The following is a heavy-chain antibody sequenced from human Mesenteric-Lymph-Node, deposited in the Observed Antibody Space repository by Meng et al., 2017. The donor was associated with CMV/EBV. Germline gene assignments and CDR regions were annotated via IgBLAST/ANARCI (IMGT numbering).Heavy chain of an antibody. J-gene: IGHJ4*02. CDR3: ARDAPLGYCSSTSCYTHFDY. D-gene: IGHD2-2*02. CDR1: FTNLP. Sequence: FTNLPISLRRQTPGQGLEGMGGIIPIFGTANNGQKFQGRVTITTDESTSTAYMELSSLRSEDTAVYYCARDAPLGYCSSTSCYTHFDYWGQGTLVTVSS. CDR2: IIPIFGTA. V-gene: IGHV1-69*05.